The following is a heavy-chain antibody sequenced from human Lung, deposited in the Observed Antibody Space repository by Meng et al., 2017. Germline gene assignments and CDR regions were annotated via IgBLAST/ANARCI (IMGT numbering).Heavy chain of an antibody. Sequence: QWQLQRWCAGLLKPFETLSLPCVVSGGSFSEYYWSLSRQPPGKGLEWIGEINHSGSTNYNPSLESRATISVDTSQNNLSLKLSSVTAADSAVYYCARGPTTMAHDFDYWGQGTLVTVSS. V-gene: IGHV4-34*01. CDR1: GGSFSEYY. J-gene: IGHJ4*02. D-gene: IGHD4-11*01. CDR2: INHSGST. CDR3: ARGPTTMAHDFDY.